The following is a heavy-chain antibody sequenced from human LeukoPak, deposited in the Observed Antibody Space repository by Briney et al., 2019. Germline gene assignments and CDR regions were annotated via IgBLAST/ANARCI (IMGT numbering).Heavy chain of an antibody. CDR1: GGTFSSYA. CDR3: ARDHWGSGEAAYYFDY. CDR2: IIPIFGTA. V-gene: IGHV1-69*05. D-gene: IGHD7-27*01. Sequence: GASVKVSCKASGGTFSSYAISWVRQAPGQGLEWMGGIIPIFGTANYAQKFQGRVTMTRDMSTSTVYMELSSLRSEDTAVYYCARDHWGSGEAAYYFDYWGQGTLVTVSS. J-gene: IGHJ4*02.